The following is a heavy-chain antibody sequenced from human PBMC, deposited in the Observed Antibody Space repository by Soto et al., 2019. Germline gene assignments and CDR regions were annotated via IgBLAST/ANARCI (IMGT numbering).Heavy chain of an antibody. CDR3: ARVAPCSTSCYMPDV. Sequence: SETLSLTCTVSGGSISSGGYYWSWIRQHPGKGLEWIGYIYYSGSTYYNPSLKSRVTISVDTSKNQFSLKLSSVTAADTAVYYCARVAPCSTSCYMPDVWGKGTTVTVSS. V-gene: IGHV4-31*03. D-gene: IGHD2-2*02. CDR1: GGSISSGGYY. CDR2: IYYSGST. J-gene: IGHJ6*04.